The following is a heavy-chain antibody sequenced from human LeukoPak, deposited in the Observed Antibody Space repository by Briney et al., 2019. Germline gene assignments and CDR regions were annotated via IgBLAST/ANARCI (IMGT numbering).Heavy chain of an antibody. CDR3: ARGKWELPIFDY. J-gene: IGHJ4*02. CDR1: GFTFSSYG. D-gene: IGHD1-26*01. V-gene: IGHV3-30*03. CDR2: ISYDGSNK. Sequence: GRSLRLSCAASGFTFSSYGMHWVRQAPGKGLEWVAVISYDGSNKYYADSVKGRFTISRDNSKNTLYLQMNSLRAEDTAVYYCARGKWELPIFDYWGQGTLVTVSS.